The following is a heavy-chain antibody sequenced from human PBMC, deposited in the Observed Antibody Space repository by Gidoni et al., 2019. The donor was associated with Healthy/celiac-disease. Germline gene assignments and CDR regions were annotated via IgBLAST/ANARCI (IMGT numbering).Heavy chain of an antibody. V-gene: IGHV3-43D*04. D-gene: IGHD6-6*01. J-gene: IGHJ4*02. CDR3: AKDQGPSSIAVDY. CDR2: ISWDGGST. CDR1: GFTFDAYA. Sequence: EVQLVESGGVVVQPGGSLRLSCAASGFTFDAYAMHWVRQAPGKGLEWVSLISWDGGSTYYADSVKGRFTISRDNSKSSLYLQMNSLRAEDTALYYCAKDQGPSSIAVDYWGQGTLVTVSS.